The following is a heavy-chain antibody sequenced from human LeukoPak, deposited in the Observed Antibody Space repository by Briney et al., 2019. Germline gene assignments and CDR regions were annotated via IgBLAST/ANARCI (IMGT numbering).Heavy chain of an antibody. J-gene: IGHJ4*02. Sequence: GGSLRLSCAASGFTVSSNYMNWVRQAPGKGLEWISFVSISSGTIYYADSVNGRFRISRDNAKSSLDLEMNSLRAEDTAVYYCARAMSTFGGVRNYFDSWGQGTLVTVSS. V-gene: IGHV3-48*04. CDR2: VSISSGTI. CDR3: ARAMSTFGGVRNYFDS. D-gene: IGHD3-16*01. CDR1: GFTVSSNY.